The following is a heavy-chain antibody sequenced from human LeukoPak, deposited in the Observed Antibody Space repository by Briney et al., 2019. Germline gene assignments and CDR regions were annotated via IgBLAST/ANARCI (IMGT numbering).Heavy chain of an antibody. CDR2: IIPIFGTA. CDR3: ARPTYYYDSSGYSSWFDP. V-gene: IGHV1-69*13. CDR1: GGTFSSYA. D-gene: IGHD3-22*01. J-gene: IGHJ5*02. Sequence: SVKVSCKASGGTFSSYAISWVRQAPGQGLEWMGGIIPIFGTANYAQKFQGRVTITADGSTSTAYMELSSLRSEDTAVYYCARPTYYYDSSGYSSWFDPWGQGTLVPVS.